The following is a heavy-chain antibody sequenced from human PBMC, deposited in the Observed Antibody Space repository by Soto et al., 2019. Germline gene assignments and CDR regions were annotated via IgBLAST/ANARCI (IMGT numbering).Heavy chain of an antibody. J-gene: IGHJ3*02. D-gene: IGHD3-22*01. V-gene: IGHV4-4*02. CDR1: GGSISSSNW. CDR2: IYHSGST. Sequence: SETLSLTCAVSGGSISSSNWWSWVRQPPGKGLEWIGEIYHSGSTNYNPSLKSRVTISVDKSKNQFSLKLSSVTAADTAVYYCARFGPHYDSSERGAFDIWGQGTMVTV. CDR3: ARFGPHYDSSERGAFDI.